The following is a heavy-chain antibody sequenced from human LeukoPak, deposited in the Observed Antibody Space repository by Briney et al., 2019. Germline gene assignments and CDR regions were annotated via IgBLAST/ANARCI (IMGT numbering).Heavy chain of an antibody. CDR2: FDPEDGET. CDR3: AIAVLSSSWYRFDP. V-gene: IGHV1-24*01. D-gene: IGHD6-13*01. J-gene: IGHJ5*02. Sequence: ASVKVSCKVSGYTLTELSMHWVRQAPGKGLEWMGGFDPEDGETIYAQKFQGRVTMTEDTSTDTAYMELSSLRSEDTAVYYCAIAVLSSSWYRFDPWGQGTLVTVSS. CDR1: GYTLTELS.